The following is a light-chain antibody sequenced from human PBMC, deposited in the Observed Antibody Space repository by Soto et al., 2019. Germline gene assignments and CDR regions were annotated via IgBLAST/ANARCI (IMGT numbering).Light chain of an antibody. CDR3: ATWDDSLSGFVV. CDR1: SSNIGNNF. J-gene: IGLJ7*01. V-gene: IGLV1-47*01. CDR2: SDN. Sequence: QFVLTQPPSVSGTPGQRVTISCSGSSSNIGNNFVYWYQHLPGAAPTLVVYSDNHRPSGVPVRFSGSKSGTSASLTISGLRSEDEATYYCATWDDSLSGFVVFGGGTQLTVL.